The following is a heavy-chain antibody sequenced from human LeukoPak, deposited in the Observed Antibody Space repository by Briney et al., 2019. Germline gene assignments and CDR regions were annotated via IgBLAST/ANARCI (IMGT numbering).Heavy chain of an antibody. J-gene: IGHJ6*03. CDR3: ARDRIAVAGRKYYYYMDV. CDR1: GGTFSSYA. CDR2: IIPSLGTA. D-gene: IGHD6-19*01. V-gene: IGHV1-69*06. Sequence: APVKVSCKASGGTFSSYAISWVRQASGQGLEWMGGIIPSLGTANYAQKFKGRVTITADKSTSTAYMELSSLRSEDTAVYYCARDRIAVAGRKYYYYMDVWGKGTTVTVSS.